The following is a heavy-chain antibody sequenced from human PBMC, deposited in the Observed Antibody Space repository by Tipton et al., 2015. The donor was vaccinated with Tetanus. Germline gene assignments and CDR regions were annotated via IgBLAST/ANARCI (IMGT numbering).Heavy chain of an antibody. Sequence: TLSLTCTVSGGSISSGGYYWSWIRQHPGKGLEWIGDIYYGGSTYYNPSLKSRVTISVDTSKNQFSPKLNSVTAADTAVYYCARDQARGARGWNYFDYWGQGTLVTVSS. D-gene: IGHD1-26*01. CDR2: IYYGGST. J-gene: IGHJ4*02. CDR1: GGSISSGGYY. CDR3: ARDQARGARGWNYFDY. V-gene: IGHV4-31*03.